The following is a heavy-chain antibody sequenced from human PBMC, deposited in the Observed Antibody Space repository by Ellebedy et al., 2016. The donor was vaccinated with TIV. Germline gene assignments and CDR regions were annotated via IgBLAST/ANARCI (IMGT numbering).Heavy chain of an antibody. Sequence: PGGSLRLSCAASGFTFSSYAMHWVRQAPGKGLEWVAVISYDGSNKYYADSVKGRFTISRDNSKNTLYLQMNSLRAEDTAVYYCARDTAAGDLGYWGQGTLVTVSS. CDR1: GFTFSSYA. V-gene: IGHV3-30*01. CDR2: ISYDGSNK. J-gene: IGHJ4*02. D-gene: IGHD6-13*01. CDR3: ARDTAAGDLGY.